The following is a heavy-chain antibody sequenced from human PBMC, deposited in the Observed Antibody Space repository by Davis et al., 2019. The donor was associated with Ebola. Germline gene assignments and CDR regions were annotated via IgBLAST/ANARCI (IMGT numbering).Heavy chain of an antibody. V-gene: IGHV3-7*03. CDR2: IKQDGSEK. D-gene: IGHD6-13*01. Sequence: GGSLRLSCAASGFTFSSYWMSWVRQAPGKGLEWVANIKQDGSEKYYVDSVKGRFTISRDNAKNSLYLQMNSLRAEDTAVYYCARGWYSSSWPTGYYYYGMDVWGQGTTVTVSS. J-gene: IGHJ6*02. CDR1: GFTFSSYW. CDR3: ARGWYSSSWPTGYYYYGMDV.